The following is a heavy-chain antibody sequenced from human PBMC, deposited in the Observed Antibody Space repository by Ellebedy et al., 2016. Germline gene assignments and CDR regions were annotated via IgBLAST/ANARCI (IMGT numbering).Heavy chain of an antibody. CDR2: ISTTGGQT. Sequence: GGSLRLSCAASGFTFSSYAMNWVRQAPGKGLEWVSVISTTGGQTHYADSVKGRFTISRDNSKNRLYLQMSSLKVEDTATYYCANVGGSGTYYNGYWGQGTLVTVSS. V-gene: IGHV3-23*01. CDR1: GFTFSSYA. D-gene: IGHD3-10*01. J-gene: IGHJ4*02. CDR3: ANVGGSGTYYNGY.